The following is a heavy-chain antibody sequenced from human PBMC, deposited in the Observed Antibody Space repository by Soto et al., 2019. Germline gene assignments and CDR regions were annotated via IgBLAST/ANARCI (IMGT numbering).Heavy chain of an antibody. CDR2: IYYSVST. D-gene: IGHD5-12*01. Sequence: SETLSLTCTVSGGSISSYYWSWIRQPPGKGLEWIGYIYYSVSTNYNPSLKSRVTISVDTSKNQFSLKLSSVTAADTAVYYCARSRYSGYDSLDYWGQGTLVTVSS. CDR3: ARSRYSGYDSLDY. J-gene: IGHJ4*02. V-gene: IGHV4-59*08. CDR1: GGSISSYY.